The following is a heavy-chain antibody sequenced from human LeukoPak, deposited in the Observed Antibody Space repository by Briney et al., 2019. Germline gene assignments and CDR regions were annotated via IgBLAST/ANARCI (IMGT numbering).Heavy chain of an antibody. Sequence: GGSPRLSCAASGFTFSSYEMNWVRQAPGKGLEWVSYISSRGNAIYYADSVKGRFTISRDNAKNSLYLQMNSLRAEDTAVYYCARDPVAVPGPRDYGMDVWGQGTTVTVSS. J-gene: IGHJ6*02. CDR1: GFTFSSYE. CDR2: ISSRGNAI. CDR3: ARDPVAVPGPRDYGMDV. D-gene: IGHD6-19*01. V-gene: IGHV3-48*03.